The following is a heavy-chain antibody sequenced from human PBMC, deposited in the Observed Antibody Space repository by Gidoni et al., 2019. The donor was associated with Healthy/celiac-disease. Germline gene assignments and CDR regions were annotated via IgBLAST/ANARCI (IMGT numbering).Heavy chain of an antibody. Sequence: QVQLQESGPGLVKPSQTLSLTCTVSGGSISSGDYYWNWLRQPPGKGLEWIGYIYYSGSTYYNPSRKSRVTISVDTSKNQFSLKLSSVTAADTAVYYCARDTPADYDFWSGSLEKERYYYGMDVWGQGTTVTVSS. D-gene: IGHD3-3*01. CDR3: ARDTPADYDFWSGSLEKERYYYGMDV. CDR2: IYYSGST. V-gene: IGHV4-30-4*01. J-gene: IGHJ6*02. CDR1: GGSISSGDYY.